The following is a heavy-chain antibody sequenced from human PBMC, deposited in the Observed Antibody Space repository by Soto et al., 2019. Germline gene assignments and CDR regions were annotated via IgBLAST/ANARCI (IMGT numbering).Heavy chain of an antibody. Sequence: GGSLRLSXAASGFTFTNFVMAWVRQAPGKGLEWVSAITGSGRNTFYADSVKGRFTISRDNSKNTLSLQMNTLRTEDSAVYYCAKAITASNYFDYWGQGTLVTVSS. CDR3: AKAITASNYFDY. CDR2: ITGSGRNT. D-gene: IGHD1-20*01. CDR1: GFTFTNFV. V-gene: IGHV3-23*01. J-gene: IGHJ4*02.